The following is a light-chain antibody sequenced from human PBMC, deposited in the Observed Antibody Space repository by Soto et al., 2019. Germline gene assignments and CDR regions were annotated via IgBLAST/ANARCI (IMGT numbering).Light chain of an antibody. CDR1: QSVSSSY. Sequence: EIVLTQSPGTLSLSPGERATLSCRASQSVSSSYLAWYQQKPGQAPRLLIYGASSRATGIPDRFSGSGSGTDFTLTISRLEPEDFATYYCQQSYSTTFTFGPGTKVDIK. CDR2: GAS. J-gene: IGKJ3*01. V-gene: IGKV3-20*01. CDR3: QQSYSTTFT.